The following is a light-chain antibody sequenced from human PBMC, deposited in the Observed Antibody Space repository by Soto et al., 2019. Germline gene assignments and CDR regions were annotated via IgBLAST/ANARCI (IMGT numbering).Light chain of an antibody. CDR2: DAS. J-gene: IGKJ1*01. CDR1: QDISNY. Sequence: DIQMTQSPSSLSASVGDRVTITCQASQDISNYLNWYQQKPGKAPKLLIYDASSLESGVPSRFSGSGSGTEFTLTISSLQPDDFATYYCQQYTSFGHGTKVDI. V-gene: IGKV1-33*01. CDR3: QQYTS.